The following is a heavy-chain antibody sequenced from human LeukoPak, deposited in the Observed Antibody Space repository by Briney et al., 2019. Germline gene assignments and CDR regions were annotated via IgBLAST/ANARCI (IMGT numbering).Heavy chain of an antibody. D-gene: IGHD2-15*01. V-gene: IGHV4-39*07. J-gene: IGHJ6*03. Sequence: TSETLSLTCTVSGGSISSSHYYWGWIRQPPGKGLEWIGSIYYGSVFYSVSTYYNPSLKSRVTMSGDTSKNQFSLKLSSVTAADTAAYYCARLGYCSGGSCYYYYYMDVWGKGTTVTVSS. CDR3: ARLGYCSGGSCYYYYYMDV. CDR2: IYYGSVFYSVST. CDR1: GGSISSSHYY.